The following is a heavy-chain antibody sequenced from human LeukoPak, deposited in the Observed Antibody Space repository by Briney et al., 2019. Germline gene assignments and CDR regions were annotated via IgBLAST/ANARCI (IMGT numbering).Heavy chain of an antibody. D-gene: IGHD6-19*01. CDR1: GYTFTGYY. J-gene: IGHJ4*02. CDR2: INPNSGGT. V-gene: IGHV1-2*02. CDR3: ARDREPLSGWTPDFDN. Sequence: ASVKVSCKASGYTFTGYYMHWVRQAPGQGLEWMGWINPNSGGTNYAQKFQGRVTMTRDTSISTAYMELSRLRSDDTAVYYCARDREPLSGWTPDFDNWGQGTLVTVSS.